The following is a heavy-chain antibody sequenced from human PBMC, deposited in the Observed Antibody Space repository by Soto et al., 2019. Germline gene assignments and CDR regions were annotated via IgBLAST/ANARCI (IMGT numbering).Heavy chain of an antibody. D-gene: IGHD6-25*01. CDR2: IYYSGST. V-gene: IGHV4-59*01. J-gene: IGHJ5*02. Sequence: SETLSLTCIVSGGSISNYYWSWIRQPPGKGLEWIGYIYYSGSTNYNPSLKSRVTISVDTSKNQFSLKLSSVTAADTAVYYCARPHGGSSGWDNWFDPWGQGTLVTVYS. CDR1: GGSISNYY. CDR3: ARPHGGSSGWDNWFDP.